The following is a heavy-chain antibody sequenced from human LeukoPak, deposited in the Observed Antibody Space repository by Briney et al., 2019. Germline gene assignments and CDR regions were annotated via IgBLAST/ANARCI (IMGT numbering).Heavy chain of an antibody. CDR2: MNPNGDKT. J-gene: IGHJ4*02. Sequence: GASVEVSCKASGYTFTSYEINWVRQATGQGLEWMGKMNPNGDKTIYAQKFQGRVTITRNTSISTAYMELSSLTSEDTAIYYCARASIAAAGNIDFWGQGSLVIVSS. D-gene: IGHD6-13*01. CDR1: GYTFTSYE. V-gene: IGHV1-8*03. CDR3: ARASIAAAGNIDF.